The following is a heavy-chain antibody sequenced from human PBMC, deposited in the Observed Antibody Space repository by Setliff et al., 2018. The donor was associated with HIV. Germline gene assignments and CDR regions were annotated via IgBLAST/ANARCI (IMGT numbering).Heavy chain of an antibody. Sequence: ASVKVSCKASGYILTAYNIHWVRQAPGQGLEWMGWINPSSGNTKYVQVRDRVSMTRDTSISTAYMELRRLTSDDTAVYYCARGNVEIFRHFDWDCFDPWGQGTRVTVSS. CDR1: GYILTAYN. CDR3: ARGNVEIFRHFDWDCFDP. CDR2: INPSSGNT. V-gene: IGHV1-2*02. D-gene: IGHD3-9*01. J-gene: IGHJ5*02.